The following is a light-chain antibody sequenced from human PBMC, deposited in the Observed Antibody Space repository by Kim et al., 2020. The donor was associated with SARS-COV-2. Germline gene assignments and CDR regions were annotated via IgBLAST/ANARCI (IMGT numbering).Light chain of an antibody. CDR2: GAS. CDR3: QQYGDSPPYT. Sequence: EIVLTQSPGTLSLSPGERATLSCRASQSLGNRFLAWYQQKPGPAPRLLFYGASSRATGIPDRFSGSGSGTDFTLTISRLEPEDFAVYYCQQYGDSPPYTFGQGTKLEI. J-gene: IGKJ2*01. V-gene: IGKV3-20*01. CDR1: QSLGNRF.